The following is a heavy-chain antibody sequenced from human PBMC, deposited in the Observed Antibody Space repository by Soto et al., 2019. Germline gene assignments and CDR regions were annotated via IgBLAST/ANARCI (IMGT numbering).Heavy chain of an antibody. Sequence: SETLSLTCTLSCGSIISGGYYCSWIRQNPGKGMEWIGYIYYSGSTYYNPTIKSRVTIAGDTSKNHCSLELSYVTAANTAVYYCARDASLARSSSIRYYYGMDVWGQGTTVTVSS. D-gene: IGHD6-6*01. V-gene: IGHV4-31*03. CDR1: CGSIISGGYY. CDR2: IYYSGST. J-gene: IGHJ6*02. CDR3: ARDASLARSSSIRYYYGMDV.